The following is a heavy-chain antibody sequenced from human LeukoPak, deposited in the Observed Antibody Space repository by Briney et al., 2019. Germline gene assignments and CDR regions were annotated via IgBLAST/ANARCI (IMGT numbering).Heavy chain of an antibody. V-gene: IGHV1-3*01. Sequence: ASVKVSCKASGYTFTSYAMNWVRQAPGQRLEWLGWINAGNGNTKYSQKFQGRVTITRDTSASTAYMELSSLRSEDTAVYYCARESQEGAFDYWGQGTLVTVSS. CDR2: INAGNGNT. CDR1: GYTFTSYA. CDR3: ARESQEGAFDY. J-gene: IGHJ4*02.